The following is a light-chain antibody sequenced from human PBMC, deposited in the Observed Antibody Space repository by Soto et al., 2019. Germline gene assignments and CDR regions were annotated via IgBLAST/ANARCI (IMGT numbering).Light chain of an antibody. CDR2: DVN. V-gene: IGLV2-14*03. J-gene: IGLJ1*01. CDR3: SSYTTSSTLGV. CDR1: SSDIGGTNY. Sequence: QSVLTQPASVSGSPGQSITISCTGTSSDIGGTNYVSWYQQHPGKAPKLMIYDVNNRPSGVSNRFSGSKSGNAASLTISGLQAEDEADYYCSSYTTSSTLGVFGTGTKLTVL.